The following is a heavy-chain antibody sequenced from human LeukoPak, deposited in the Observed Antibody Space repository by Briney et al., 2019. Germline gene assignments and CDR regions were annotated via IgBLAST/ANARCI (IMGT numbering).Heavy chain of an antibody. V-gene: IGHV4-39*01. CDR2: IYYSGST. D-gene: IGHD6-19*01. CDR3: ARQQWPSPDY. CDR1: GGSISSSSYY. J-gene: IGHJ4*02. Sequence: KPSETLSLTCTVSGGSISSSSYYWGWIRQPPGKGLEWIGSIYYSGSTYYNPSLKSRVTISVDTSKNQFSLKLSSVTAADTAVYYCARQQWPSPDYWGQGALVTVSS.